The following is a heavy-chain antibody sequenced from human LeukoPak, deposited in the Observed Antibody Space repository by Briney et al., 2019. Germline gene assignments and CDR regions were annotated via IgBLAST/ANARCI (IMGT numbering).Heavy chain of an antibody. CDR3: ARGNYYDSSGYDY. CDR2: IIPILGIA. J-gene: IGHJ4*02. CDR1: GGTFSSYA. D-gene: IGHD3-22*01. V-gene: IGHV1-69*04. Sequence: ASVKVSCKASGGTFSSYAISWVRQAPGQGLEWRGRIIPILGIANYAQKFQGRVTITADKSTSTAYMELSSLRSEDTAVYYCARGNYYDSSGYDYWGQGTLVTVSS.